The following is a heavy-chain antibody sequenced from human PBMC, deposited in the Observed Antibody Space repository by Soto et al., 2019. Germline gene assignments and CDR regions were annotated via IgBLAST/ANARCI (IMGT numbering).Heavy chain of an antibody. CDR3: VKGNQLLRYYFEF. V-gene: IGHV3-64D*06. CDR2: ITSDGDST. CDR1: GFTFSKYA. D-gene: IGHD2-15*01. Sequence: GGSLRLSCSVSGFTFSKYAMHWVRQAPGKGLEYVSGITSDGDSTWHADSVKGRFTISRDNSKNTLFLQMSSLRVEDTAIYFCVKGNQLLRYYFEFWGPGTLVTVSS. J-gene: IGHJ4*01.